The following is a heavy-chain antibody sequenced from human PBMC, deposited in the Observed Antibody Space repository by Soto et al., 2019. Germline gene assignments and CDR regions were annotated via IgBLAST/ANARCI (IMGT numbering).Heavy chain of an antibody. V-gene: IGHV3-49*05. CDR1: GFTFGDYA. D-gene: IGHD6-13*01. CDR3: TRAVSSSWYKYYFDS. CDR2: IRSKANGGTT. Sequence: EVQLVESGGGLVKPGRSLRLSCTASGFTFGDYAMSWFRQAPGKGLEWVGFIRSKANGGTTEYAASVKGRFTISRDDSKSIDYLQMNSLKTEDTAVYYCTRAVSSSWYKYYFDSWGQGTLVTVSS. J-gene: IGHJ4*02.